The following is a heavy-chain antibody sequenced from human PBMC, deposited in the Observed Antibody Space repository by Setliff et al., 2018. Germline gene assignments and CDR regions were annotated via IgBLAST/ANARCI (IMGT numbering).Heavy chain of an antibody. CDR3: ARTCSGSGCYAGLES. J-gene: IGHJ4*02. D-gene: IGHD2-15*01. Sequence: GGSLRLSCAASGFTISYYAIHWVRQAPGKGLEWVAVIWHDGGNKYHADSVKGRFTISRDNSKNTLYLQMNSLRPEDTAVYYCARTCSGSGCYAGLESWGQGTPVTVSS. V-gene: IGHV3-30-3*01. CDR2: IWHDGGNK. CDR1: GFTISYYA.